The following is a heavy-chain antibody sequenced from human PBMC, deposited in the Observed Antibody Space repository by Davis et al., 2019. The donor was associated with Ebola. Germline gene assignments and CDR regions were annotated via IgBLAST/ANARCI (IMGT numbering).Heavy chain of an antibody. CDR3: ARRVYYGGNYYFDY. CDR1: GGSISSGGYS. J-gene: IGHJ4*02. CDR2: IYHSGST. D-gene: IGHD4-23*01. V-gene: IGHV4-30-2*01. Sequence: MPSETLSLTCAVSGGSISSGGYSWSWIRQPPGKGLEWIGYIYHSGSTYYNPSLKSRVTISVDRSKNQFSLKLSSVTAADTAVYYCARRVYYGGNYYFDYWGQGTLVTVSS.